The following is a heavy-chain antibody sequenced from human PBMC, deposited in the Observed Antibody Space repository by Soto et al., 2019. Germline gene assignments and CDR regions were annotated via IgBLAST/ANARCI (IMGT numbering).Heavy chain of an antibody. CDR1: AYSISSGFY. Sequence: PSETLSLTCAVSAYSISSGFYWGCIRQPPGKELEWIGNIYHSGGTYHNPSLKSRGTISVDTSKNQFPLKLRSATAADMGVYYCATALYGDYTACYYVMDVWGQGTTVTVSS. CDR2: IYHSGGT. J-gene: IGHJ6*02. CDR3: ATALYGDYTACYYVMDV. D-gene: IGHD4-17*01. V-gene: IGHV4-38-2*01.